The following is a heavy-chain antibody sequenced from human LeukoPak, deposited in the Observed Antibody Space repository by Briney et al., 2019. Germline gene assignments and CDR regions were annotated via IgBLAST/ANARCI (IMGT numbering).Heavy chain of an antibody. J-gene: IGHJ4*02. CDR2: ISGSANTI. V-gene: IGHV3-11*01. Sequence: GGSLGLSCAASGFPFSDYYMGWIRQAPGKGLEWVSYISGSANTIYYADSVKGRFTISRDNAKNSLYLQMNSLRAEDTALYYCAKTNLQLEPSSAFDYWGQGTLVTVSS. CDR1: GFPFSDYY. D-gene: IGHD1-1*01. CDR3: AKTNLQLEPSSAFDY.